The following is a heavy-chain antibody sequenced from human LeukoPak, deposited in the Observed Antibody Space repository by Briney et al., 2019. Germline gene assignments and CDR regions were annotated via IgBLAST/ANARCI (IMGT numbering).Heavy chain of an antibody. CDR2: IRYDESDK. Sequence: GGSLRLSCAASGFPFSSYGMHWVRQAPGKGLEWVAFIRYDESDKYYADSVKGRFTISRDNSKNTLNLQMSSLRGEDTAVYYCAKDREAAAFYWGQGTLVTVSS. D-gene: IGHD6-13*01. J-gene: IGHJ4*02. CDR3: AKDREAAAFY. V-gene: IGHV3-30*02. CDR1: GFPFSSYG.